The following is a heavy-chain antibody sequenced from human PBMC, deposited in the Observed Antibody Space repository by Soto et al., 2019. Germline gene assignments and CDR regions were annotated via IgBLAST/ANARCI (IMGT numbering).Heavy chain of an antibody. D-gene: IGHD3-3*01. CDR3: ARDRSLRFLEWSNWFDP. J-gene: IGHJ5*02. Sequence: FQGRVTITRDTSASTAYMELSSLRSEDTAVYYCARDRSLRFLEWSNWFDPWGQGTLVTVSS. V-gene: IGHV1-3*01.